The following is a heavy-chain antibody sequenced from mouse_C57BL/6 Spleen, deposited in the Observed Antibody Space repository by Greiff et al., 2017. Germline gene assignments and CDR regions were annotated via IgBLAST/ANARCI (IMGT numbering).Heavy chain of an antibody. CDR3: TRAYGNWYFDV. Sequence: EVQRVESGEGLVKPGGSLKLSCAASGFTFSSYAMSWVRQTPEKRLEWVAYISSGGDYIYYADTVSRFTISRDNARNTLYLQMSSLKSENTAMYYGTRAYGNWYFDVWGTGTTVTVSS. J-gene: IGHJ1*03. V-gene: IGHV5-9-1*02. CDR1: GFTFSSYA. D-gene: IGHD6-5*01. CDR2: ISSGGDYI.